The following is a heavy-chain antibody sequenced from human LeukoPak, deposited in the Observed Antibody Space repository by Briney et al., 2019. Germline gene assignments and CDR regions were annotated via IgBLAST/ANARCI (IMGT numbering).Heavy chain of an antibody. CDR3: AKDFKFGSAPMVYFDY. CDR1: GFTFSSYA. CDR2: ISGSGDST. D-gene: IGHD3-10*01. J-gene: IGHJ4*02. V-gene: IGHV3-23*01. Sequence: PGGSLRLSCAASGFTFSSYAMSWVRQAPGKGLEWVSAISGSGDSTHYADSVKGRFTISRDNSKNTLHLQMNSLRAEDTAVYYCAKDFKFGSAPMVYFDYWGQGTLVTVSS.